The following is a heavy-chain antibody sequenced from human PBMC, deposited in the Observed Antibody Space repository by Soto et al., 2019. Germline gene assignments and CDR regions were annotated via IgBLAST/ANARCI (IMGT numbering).Heavy chain of an antibody. CDR3: AKDVAPSDGYYDSSGYYPLFDY. CDR2: ISGSGGST. Sequence: GGSLRLSCAASGFTFSSYAMSWVRQAPGKGLEWVSAISGSGGSTYYADSVKGRFTISRDNSKNTLYLQMNSLRAEDTAVYYCAKDVAPSDGYYDSSGYYPLFDYWGQGTLVTVSS. D-gene: IGHD3-22*01. V-gene: IGHV3-23*01. CDR1: GFTFSSYA. J-gene: IGHJ4*02.